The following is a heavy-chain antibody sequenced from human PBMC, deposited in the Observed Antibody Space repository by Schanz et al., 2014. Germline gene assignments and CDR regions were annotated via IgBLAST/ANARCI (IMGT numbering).Heavy chain of an antibody. CDR3: AREEGCDRAAAGPKLYYYGMDV. D-gene: IGHD6-13*01. CDR2: ISSSSSYI. J-gene: IGHJ6*02. V-gene: IGHV3-21*01. CDR1: GFTFSSYS. Sequence: VQLVESGGALVKPGGSLRLSCAASGFTFSSYSMNWVRQAPGKGLEWVSSISSSSSYIYYADSVKGRFTISRDNAKNSLYLQMNSLRAEDTAVYYCAREEGCDRAAAGPKLYYYGMDVWGQGTTVTVAS.